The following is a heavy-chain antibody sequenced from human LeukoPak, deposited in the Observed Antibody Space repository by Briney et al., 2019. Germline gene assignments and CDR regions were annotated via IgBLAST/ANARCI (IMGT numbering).Heavy chain of an antibody. CDR1: GGTFSSYA. CDR2: IIPILGIA. V-gene: IGHV1-69*04. D-gene: IGHD5-12*01. J-gene: IGHJ5*02. CDR3: ARDLGGYDEANWFDP. Sequence: GASVKVSCKASGGTFSSYAISWVRQAPGQGLEWMGRIIPILGIANYAQKFQGRVTITADKSTSTAYMELSSLRSEDTAVYYCARDLGGYDEANWFDPWGQGTLVTVSS.